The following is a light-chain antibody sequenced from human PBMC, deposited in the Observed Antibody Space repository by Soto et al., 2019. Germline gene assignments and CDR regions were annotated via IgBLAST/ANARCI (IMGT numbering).Light chain of an antibody. CDR2: SNN. Sequence: QSVLTQPPSASGTPGQRVTISCSGSSFNIGGNYVHWYQQLPGTAPKLLMYSNNQRPSGVPDRFSGSKSGTSASLAISGLRSEDEADYYCAAWDDSLSGYVFGTGTKVTVL. CDR1: SFNIGGNY. CDR3: AAWDDSLSGYV. J-gene: IGLJ1*01. V-gene: IGLV1-47*01.